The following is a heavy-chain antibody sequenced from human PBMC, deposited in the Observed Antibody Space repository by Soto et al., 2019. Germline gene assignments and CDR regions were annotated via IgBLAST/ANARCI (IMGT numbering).Heavy chain of an antibody. CDR2: IIRIFGEQ. V-gene: IGHV1-69*06. J-gene: IGHJ5*01. Sequence: QVQLGQSGAELKKPGSSVKVSCKASGGPFSSYAINWVRQSPGQGLQWMGGIIRIFGEQKYAQKFQGRLTITADMSASTAYMELSRLRSDDTALYFCGRGSSSSIMNWFESWGHGTQVTGSS. D-gene: IGHD3-3*01. CDR3: GRGSSSSIMNWFES. CDR1: GGPFSSYA.